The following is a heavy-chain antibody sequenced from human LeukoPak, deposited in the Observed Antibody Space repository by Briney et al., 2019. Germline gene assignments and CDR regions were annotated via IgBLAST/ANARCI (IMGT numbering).Heavy chain of an antibody. CDR2: ISGSGGST. D-gene: IGHD6-19*01. V-gene: IGHV3-23*01. CDR3: AKPLYSSGWYVVDY. CDR1: GFTFSSYA. Sequence: EGSLGLSCAASGFTFSSYAMSWVRQAPGKGLEWVSAISGSGGSTYYADSVKGRFTISRDNSKNTLYLQMNSLRAEDTAVYYCAKPLYSSGWYVVDYWGQGTLVTVSS. J-gene: IGHJ4*02.